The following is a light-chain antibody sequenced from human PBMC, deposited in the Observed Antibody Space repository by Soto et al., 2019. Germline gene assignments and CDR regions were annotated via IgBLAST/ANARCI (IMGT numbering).Light chain of an antibody. Sequence: DILMTQSPSAMSASVGDRVTITCRASQGIRTSLAWFQQRAGEGPKRLIYAASTLESGVPSRFSGSASGTEFTLTISTLQPEDFATYYCLQHHSYPYTFGQGTELEI. CDR1: QGIRTS. CDR2: AAS. J-gene: IGKJ2*01. V-gene: IGKV1-17*03. CDR3: LQHHSYPYT.